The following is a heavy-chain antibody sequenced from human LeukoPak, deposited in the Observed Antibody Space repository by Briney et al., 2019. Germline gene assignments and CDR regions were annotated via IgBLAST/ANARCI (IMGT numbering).Heavy chain of an antibody. CDR2: ISGSGGST. J-gene: IGHJ4*02. CDR1: GFTFSSYG. Sequence: GGSLRLSCAASGFTFSSYGMSWVRQAPGKGLEWVSAISGSGGSTYYADTVKGRFTISRDNSKNTLFLQMNSLRAEDTAIYYCARGLSGNYYNFNYWGQGTLVTVSS. D-gene: IGHD1-26*01. V-gene: IGHV3-23*01. CDR3: ARGLSGNYYNFNY.